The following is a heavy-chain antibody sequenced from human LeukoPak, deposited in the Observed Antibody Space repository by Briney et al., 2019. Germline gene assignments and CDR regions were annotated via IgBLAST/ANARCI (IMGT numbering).Heavy chain of an antibody. Sequence: GGTPRLSCAASGFTFSSYGMSWVRQAPGKGLEWVSAISGSGGSTYYADSVKGRFTISRDNSKNTLYLQMNSLRAEDTAVYYCAKSMVRGVIITGAGYWGQGTLVTVSS. CDR2: ISGSGGST. D-gene: IGHD3-10*01. J-gene: IGHJ4*02. CDR3: AKSMVRGVIITGAGY. CDR1: GFTFSSYG. V-gene: IGHV3-23*01.